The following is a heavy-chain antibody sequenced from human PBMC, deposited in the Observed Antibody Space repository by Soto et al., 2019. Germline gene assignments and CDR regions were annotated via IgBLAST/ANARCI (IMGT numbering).Heavy chain of an antibody. D-gene: IGHD3-9*01. CDR3: AKAALRYFEWSPAGDP. Sequence: PGGSLRLSCAASGFTVSSNYMSWVRQAPGKGLEWVSVIYSGGSTYYADSVKGRFTISRDNSKNTLYLQMNSLRAEDTAVYYCAKAALRYFEWSPAGDPWGQGTLVTVSS. CDR2: IYSGGST. J-gene: IGHJ5*02. V-gene: IGHV3-53*01. CDR1: GFTVSSNY.